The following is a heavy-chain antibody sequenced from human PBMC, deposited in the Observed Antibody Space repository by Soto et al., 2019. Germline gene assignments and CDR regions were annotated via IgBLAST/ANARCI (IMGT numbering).Heavy chain of an antibody. CDR2: INPDNGNT. CDR3: ARGMATGHLDP. CDR1: GYTFTRYT. Sequence: ASVKVSCKASGYTFTRYTMNWVRQAPGQRLEWMGWINPDNGNTNSSQKFQDRVIITRDTSASTAYMDLSSLRAEDTAVCYCARGMATGHLDPWGQGTLVTVSS. D-gene: IGHD2-8*01. V-gene: IGHV1-3*01. J-gene: IGHJ5*02.